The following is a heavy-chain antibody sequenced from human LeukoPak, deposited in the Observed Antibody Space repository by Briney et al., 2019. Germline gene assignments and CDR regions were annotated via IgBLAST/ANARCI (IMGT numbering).Heavy chain of an antibody. J-gene: IGHJ2*01. CDR2: INPNSGGT. CDR1: GYTFTGYY. D-gene: IGHD1-1*01. V-gene: IGHV1-2*06. Sequence: GASVKVSCKASGYTFTGYYMHWVRQAPGQGLEWMGRINPNSGGTNYAQKFQGRVTMTRNTSISTAYMELSSLRSEDTAIYYCARRTGTPLLFDLWGRGTLVTVSS. CDR3: ARRTGTPLLFDL.